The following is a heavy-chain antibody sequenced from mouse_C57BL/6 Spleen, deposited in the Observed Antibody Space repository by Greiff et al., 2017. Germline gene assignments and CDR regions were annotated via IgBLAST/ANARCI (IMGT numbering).Heavy chain of an antibody. J-gene: IGHJ1*03. Sequence: VQLQQPGAELVMPGASVKLSCKASGYTFTSYWMHWVKQRPGQGLEWIGEIDPSDSYTNYNQKFKGKSTLTVDKSSSTAYMQLSSLTSEDSAVYYCARSHYYGSSRYWYFDGWGTGTTVTVSS. V-gene: IGHV1-69*01. CDR1: GYTFTSYW. CDR2: IDPSDSYT. CDR3: ARSHYYGSSRYWYFDG. D-gene: IGHD1-1*01.